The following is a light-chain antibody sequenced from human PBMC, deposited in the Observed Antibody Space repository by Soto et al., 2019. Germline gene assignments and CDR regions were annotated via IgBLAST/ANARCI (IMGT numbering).Light chain of an antibody. CDR3: QQRINWPLFS. J-gene: IGKJ2*03. V-gene: IGKV3-11*01. CDR1: QSVTTS. CDR2: EAS. Sequence: EIVLTQSPATLSLSPGERATLTCRASQSVTTSLAWYQQRPGQTPRLLIYEASNRATGIPARFSGSGSGTDFTLTISSLEPEDFAVYYCQQRINWPLFSFGPGTKLEIK.